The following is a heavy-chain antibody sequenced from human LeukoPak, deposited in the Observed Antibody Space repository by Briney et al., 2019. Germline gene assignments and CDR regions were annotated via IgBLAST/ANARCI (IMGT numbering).Heavy chain of an antibody. CDR2: IRYDGNNK. CDR3: AKNNLVGATVEAFDI. J-gene: IGHJ3*02. CDR1: GFNFSSYG. D-gene: IGHD1-26*01. V-gene: IGHV3-30*02. Sequence: PGGSLRLSCAASGFNFSSYGMHWVRQAPRKGLEWVTFIRYDGNNKYFADSVKGRFTISRDNSKNTLYLQMNGLRAEDTAVYYCAKNNLVGATVEAFDIWGQGTMVTVSS.